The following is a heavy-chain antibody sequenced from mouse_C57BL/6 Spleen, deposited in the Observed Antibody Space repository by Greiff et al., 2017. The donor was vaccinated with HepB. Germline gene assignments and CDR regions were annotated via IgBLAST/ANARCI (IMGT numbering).Heavy chain of an antibody. CDR2: INPNNGGT. J-gene: IGHJ3*01. CDR3: ARKIYYGNSFAY. D-gene: IGHD2-1*01. V-gene: IGHV1-26*01. CDR1: GYTFTDYY. Sequence: EVQLQQSGPELVKPGASVKISCKASGYTFTDYYMNWVKQSHGKSLEWIGDINPNNGGTSYNQKFKGKATLTVDKSSSTAYMELRSLTSEDSAVYYCARKIYYGNSFAYWGQGTLVTVSA.